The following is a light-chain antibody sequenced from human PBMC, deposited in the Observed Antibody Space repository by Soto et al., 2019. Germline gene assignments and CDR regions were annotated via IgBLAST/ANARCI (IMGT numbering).Light chain of an antibody. Sequence: DIQMTQSPSSLSASVGDGVTITCRASQSISSYVSWYQQKPGKAPKFRIYAASRLQSGVPSRLSGSRSGTDFTLTISSMQPEDFATYYCQQSYSRVTFGQGTKVDIK. CDR1: QSISSY. CDR2: AAS. CDR3: QQSYSRVT. V-gene: IGKV1-39*01. J-gene: IGKJ1*01.